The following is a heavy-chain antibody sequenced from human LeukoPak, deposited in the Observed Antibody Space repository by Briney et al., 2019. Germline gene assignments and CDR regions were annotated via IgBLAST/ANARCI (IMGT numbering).Heavy chain of an antibody. CDR1: GFTFSKNN. V-gene: IGHV3-23*01. Sequence: PGGSLRLSCAASGFTFSKNNMNWVRQAPGKGLEWVSAISGSGGSTYYADSVKGRFTISRDNSKNTLYLQMNSLRAEDTAVYYCAKDAGYSGSYYPLYYFDYWGQGTLVTVSS. CDR3: AKDAGYSGSYYPLYYFDY. CDR2: ISGSGGST. J-gene: IGHJ4*02. D-gene: IGHD1-26*01.